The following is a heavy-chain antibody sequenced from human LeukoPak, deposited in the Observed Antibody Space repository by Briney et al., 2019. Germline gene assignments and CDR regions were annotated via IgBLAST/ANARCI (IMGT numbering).Heavy chain of an antibody. CDR3: VRLTIFGVVIEPAAFDI. Sequence: GGSLRLSCAASGFIFDDYGMSWVRQAPGKGLEWVSGINWNGGSTGYADSVKGRFTISRDNAKNSLYLQMNSLRAEDTALYYCVRLTIFGVVIEPAAFDIWGQGTMVTVSS. D-gene: IGHD3-3*01. CDR1: GFIFDDYG. CDR2: INWNGGST. V-gene: IGHV3-20*04. J-gene: IGHJ3*02.